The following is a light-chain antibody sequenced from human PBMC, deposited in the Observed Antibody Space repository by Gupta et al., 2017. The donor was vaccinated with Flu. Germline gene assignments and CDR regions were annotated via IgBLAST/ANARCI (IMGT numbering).Light chain of an antibody. V-gene: IGKV4-1*01. CDR3: QQYYSTPPT. CDR2: WAS. J-gene: IGKJ1*01. CDR1: QSVLYSSNNKNY. Sequence: DIVMTQSPDSLAVSLGERANINCKSSQSVLYSSNNKNYLTWYQQKPGQPPKLLIYWASTRESGVPDRFSGSGSGTDFTLTISILQAEDVAVYYCQQYYSTPPTFGQGTKVEIK.